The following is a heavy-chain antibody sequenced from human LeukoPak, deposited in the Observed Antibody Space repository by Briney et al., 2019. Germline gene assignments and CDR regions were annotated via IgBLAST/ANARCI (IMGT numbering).Heavy chain of an antibody. D-gene: IGHD6-13*01. CDR3: AIVGDAREYSSSFDY. CDR2: IIPILGTA. Sequence: SVKVSCKASGGTFSSYAISWVGQAPGQGLEWMGGIIPILGTANYAQKFQGRVTITTDESTRTAYMELSSLRSEDTAVYYFAIVGDAREYSSSFDYWGQGTLVTVSS. J-gene: IGHJ4*02. CDR1: GGTFSSYA. V-gene: IGHV1-69*05.